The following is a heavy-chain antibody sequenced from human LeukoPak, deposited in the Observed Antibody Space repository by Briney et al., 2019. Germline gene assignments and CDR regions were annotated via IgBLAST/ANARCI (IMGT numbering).Heavy chain of an antibody. CDR2: IYTSGST. V-gene: IGHV4-61*02. J-gene: IGHJ5*02. D-gene: IGHD2-2*02. CDR3: ARASLRRRHQLLYYWFDP. Sequence: PSETLSLTCTVSGGSISSGSYYWSWIRQPAGKGLEWIGRIYTSGSTNYNPSLKSRVTISVDTSKNQFSLKLSSVTAADTAVYYCARASLRRRHQLLYYWFDPWGQGTLVTVSS. CDR1: GGSISSGSYY.